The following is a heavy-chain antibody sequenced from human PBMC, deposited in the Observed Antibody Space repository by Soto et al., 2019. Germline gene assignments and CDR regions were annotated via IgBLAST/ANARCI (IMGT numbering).Heavy chain of an antibody. D-gene: IGHD5-18*01. V-gene: IGHV1-69*13. CDR2: IIPKLGSA. Sequence: SVKVSCKASGGGNLRYYLTTWVRRAPGQGLEWMGGIIPKLGSANYAQNFQGRVTVTADESTNTAYMELRSLRSDDTAVYYCARAGASDSYGYYADYWGQGTLVTAPQ. CDR3: ARAGASDSYGYYADY. CDR1: GGGNLRYYL. J-gene: IGHJ4*02.